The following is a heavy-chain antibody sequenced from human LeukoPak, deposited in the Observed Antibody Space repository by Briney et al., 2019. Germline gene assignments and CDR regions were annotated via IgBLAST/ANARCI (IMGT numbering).Heavy chain of an antibody. D-gene: IGHD1-26*01. J-gene: IGHJ4*02. CDR3: ARDRGSYDPYFDY. V-gene: IGHV3-30-3*01. Sequence: PGGCLRLSCAASGFTLSSYTLHWVRQAPGKGLKWVAVISYDGNSKSYADSVKGRFTISRDNAKNSLYLQMNSLRAEDTAVYYCARDRGSYDPYFDYWGQGTLVTVSS. CDR2: ISYDGNSK. CDR1: GFTLSSYT.